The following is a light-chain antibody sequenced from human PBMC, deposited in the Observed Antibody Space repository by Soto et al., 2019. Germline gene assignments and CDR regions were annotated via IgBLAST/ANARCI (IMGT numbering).Light chain of an antibody. CDR3: HQYGDSPPFT. CDR1: QTIINNY. Sequence: EVVLTQSPDTLSSSPGERVTLSCRASQTIINNYLALYQQKPGQAPRLLIYDASTRATGIPDRFSGSESGTDFTLTISRLEPEDFAVYYCHQYGDSPPFTFGQGTRLDIK. V-gene: IGKV3-20*01. CDR2: DAS. J-gene: IGKJ5*01.